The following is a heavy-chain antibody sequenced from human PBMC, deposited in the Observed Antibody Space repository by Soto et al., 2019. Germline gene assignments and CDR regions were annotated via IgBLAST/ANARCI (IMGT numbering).Heavy chain of an antibody. D-gene: IGHD3-22*01. CDR3: ARHYDSSGYYTPWFDY. CDR1: GYTFTGYY. J-gene: IGHJ4*02. Sequence: ASMRVSCDASGYTFTGYYMHWVRQAPGQGLEWMGWINPNSGGTNYAQNFHCRVTMTRDTSISTAYMELSRLRSDDTAVYYCARHYDSSGYYTPWFDYWGQGTLVTVSS. CDR2: INPNSGGT. V-gene: IGHV1-2*02.